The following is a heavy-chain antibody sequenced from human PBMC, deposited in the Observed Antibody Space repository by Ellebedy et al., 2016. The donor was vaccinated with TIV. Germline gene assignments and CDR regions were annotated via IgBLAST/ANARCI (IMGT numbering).Heavy chain of an antibody. Sequence: GESLKISXAASGFTFSSYWMSWVRQAPGKGLEWVANIKQDGSEKYYVDSVKGRFTISRDNAKNSLYLQMNSLRAEDTAVYYCARDPRGIAAAMGLGMDVWGQGTTVTVSS. CDR2: IKQDGSEK. D-gene: IGHD6-13*01. CDR3: ARDPRGIAAAMGLGMDV. J-gene: IGHJ6*02. CDR1: GFTFSSYW. V-gene: IGHV3-7*01.